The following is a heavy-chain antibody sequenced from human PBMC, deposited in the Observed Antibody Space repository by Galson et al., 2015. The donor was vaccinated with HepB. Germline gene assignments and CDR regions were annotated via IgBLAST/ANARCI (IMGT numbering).Heavy chain of an antibody. CDR3: ARDLSSTPRPEGMDV. CDR1: GFTFSSYG. CDR2: IWYDGSNK. V-gene: IGHV3-33*01. Sequence: SLRLSCAASGFTFSSYGMHWVRQAPGKGLEWVAVIWYDGSNKYYADSVKGRFTISRDNSKNTLYLQMNSLRAEDTAVYYCARDLSSTPRPEGMDVWGQGTTVTVSS. D-gene: IGHD2-2*01. J-gene: IGHJ6*02.